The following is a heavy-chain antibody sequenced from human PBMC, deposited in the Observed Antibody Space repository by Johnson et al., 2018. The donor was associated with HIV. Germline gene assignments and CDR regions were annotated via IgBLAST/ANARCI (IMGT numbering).Heavy chain of an antibody. J-gene: IGHJ3*02. CDR3: AIDRAEVDDPNDAFDI. CDR1: GFTLSRYA. CDR2: ISDDGSSQ. Sequence: QAQLVGSGGGVVQPGGSLRLSCAASGFTLSRYAVHWVRQAPGNGLDWVAVISDDGSSQYYADFVKGRFTISRDNSKNTVYLQMNRLRAEDTAVYYCAIDRAEVDDPNDAFDIWGQGTVVTVSS. V-gene: IGHV3-30*04. D-gene: IGHD1-1*01.